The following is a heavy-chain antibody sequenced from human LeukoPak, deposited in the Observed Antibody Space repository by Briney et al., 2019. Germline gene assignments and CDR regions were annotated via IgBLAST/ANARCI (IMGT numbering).Heavy chain of an antibody. CDR3: ARSLYDILTGPYGMDV. V-gene: IGHV3-33*01. CDR1: GFTFSSYG. J-gene: IGHJ6*04. Sequence: GGSLRLSCAASGFTFSSYGMHWVRQAPGRGLEGVAVIWYDGSNKYYADSVKGRFTISRDNSKNTLYLQMNSLRAEDTAVYYCARSLYDILTGPYGMDVWGKGTTVTVSS. D-gene: IGHD3-9*01. CDR2: IWYDGSNK.